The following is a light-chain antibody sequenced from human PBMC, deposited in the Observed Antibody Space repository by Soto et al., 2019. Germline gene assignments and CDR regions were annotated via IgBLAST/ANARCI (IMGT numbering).Light chain of an antibody. CDR3: QQSYTTPPWT. Sequence: DIQMTQSPSSLSASVGDRVTITCRASQSISSYLNWYQQKPGKAPKVLIYDASSLQSGVPSRFSGSGSGTDFPLTISSLQPEDFATYYCQQSYTTPPWTFGQGTKVEIK. V-gene: IGKV1-39*01. CDR2: DAS. J-gene: IGKJ1*01. CDR1: QSISSY.